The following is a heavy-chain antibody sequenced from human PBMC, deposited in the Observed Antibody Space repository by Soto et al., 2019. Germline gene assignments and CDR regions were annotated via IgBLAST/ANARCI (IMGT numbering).Heavy chain of an antibody. J-gene: IGHJ6*02. V-gene: IGHV3-53*01. Sequence: GGSLRLSCAASGFTVKNYQMNWVRQAPGKGLEWVSVIYSGGVTYYPDSVKGRFTTIRDTSKNTVYLQMNSLRADDTAMYYCARDPSTTGYYGLDVWGHGTTVTVSS. CDR2: IYSGGVT. CDR1: GFTVKNYQ. CDR3: ARDPSTTGYYGLDV.